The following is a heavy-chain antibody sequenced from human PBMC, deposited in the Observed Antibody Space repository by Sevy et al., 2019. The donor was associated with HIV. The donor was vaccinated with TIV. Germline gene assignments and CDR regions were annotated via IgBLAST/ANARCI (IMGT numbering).Heavy chain of an antibody. CDR1: GYSSTTYW. Sequence: GESLKISCKGSGYSSTTYWIGWVRQMPGRGLEWMGIIYPADSDTRYSPSFQGQVTISADKSSSTTYLQWSSLKASDTAMYYCARRYGQLFDYWGQGTLVTVSS. D-gene: IGHD1-1*01. CDR2: IYPADSDT. CDR3: ARRYGQLFDY. V-gene: IGHV5-51*01. J-gene: IGHJ4*02.